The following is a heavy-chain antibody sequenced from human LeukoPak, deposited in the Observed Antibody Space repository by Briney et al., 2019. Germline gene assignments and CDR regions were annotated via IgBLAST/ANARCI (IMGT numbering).Heavy chain of an antibody. CDR3: ARDYDSSGYYYEATYYFDY. CDR2: ISNTGDNT. V-gene: IGHV3-23*01. CDR1: RFTFTNYA. Sequence: GGSLRLSCAASRFTFTNYAMTWVRQAPGKGLEWVSAISNTGDNTYYADSVKGRFTISRDNSKNTLYLQMNSLRAEDTAVYYCARDYDSSGYYYEATYYFDYWGQGTLVTVSS. J-gene: IGHJ4*02. D-gene: IGHD3-22*01.